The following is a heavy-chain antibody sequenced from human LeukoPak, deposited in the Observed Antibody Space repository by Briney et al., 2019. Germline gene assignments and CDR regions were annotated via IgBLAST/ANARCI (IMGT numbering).Heavy chain of an antibody. Sequence: ASVKVSCKTSGYTFTDYYMHWVRQAPGQGLEWMGWISPNSGGTNYAQKFQGRVTMTRDTSITTAYMELSRLTSDDTAVYYCARGIVGYYASGSYYWFDPWGQGTLVTVSS. V-gene: IGHV1-2*02. CDR2: ISPNSGGT. D-gene: IGHD3-10*01. CDR1: GYTFTDYY. J-gene: IGHJ5*02. CDR3: ARGIVGYYASGSYYWFDP.